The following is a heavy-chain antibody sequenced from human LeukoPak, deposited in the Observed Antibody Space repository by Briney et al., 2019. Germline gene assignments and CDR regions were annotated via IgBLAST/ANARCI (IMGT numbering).Heavy chain of an antibody. J-gene: IGHJ4*02. V-gene: IGHV3-23*01. Sequence: GGSLRLSCAASGFTFSGYGMSWVRQAPGKGLEWLSAISGNSDRTYYADSVRGRFTISRDNSKKTLYMQVNTLRVEDTAVYYCAKDRLGAILYFDYWGQGTFLTVSS. D-gene: IGHD1-26*01. CDR2: ISGNSDRT. CDR1: GFTFSGYG. CDR3: AKDRLGAILYFDY.